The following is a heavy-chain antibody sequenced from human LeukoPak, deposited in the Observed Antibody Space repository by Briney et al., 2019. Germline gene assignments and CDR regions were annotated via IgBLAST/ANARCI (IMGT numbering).Heavy chain of an antibody. Sequence: PSETLSLTCTVSGVSISSYYWSWIRQPPGKGLEWIGYIYYSGSTNYNPSLKSRFTISVDTSKNQFSLKLNSVTAADTAVYYCVRDGWTAYDVFDIWGQGTMVTVSS. V-gene: IGHV4-59*01. D-gene: IGHD5-18*01. CDR2: IYYSGST. CDR1: GVSISSYY. CDR3: VRDGWTAYDVFDI. J-gene: IGHJ3*02.